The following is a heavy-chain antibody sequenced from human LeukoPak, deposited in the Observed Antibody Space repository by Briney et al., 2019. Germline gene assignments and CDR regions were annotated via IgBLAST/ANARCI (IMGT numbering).Heavy chain of an antibody. Sequence: PSETLSLTCAVYGGSFSGYYWSWIRQPPGKGLERIGEINHSGSTNYNPSLKSRVTISVDTSKNQFSLKLSSVTAADTAVYYCARGIAARSTDPYFDYWGQGTLVTVSS. D-gene: IGHD6-6*01. CDR1: GGSFSGYY. V-gene: IGHV4-34*01. J-gene: IGHJ4*02. CDR2: INHSGST. CDR3: ARGIAARSTDPYFDY.